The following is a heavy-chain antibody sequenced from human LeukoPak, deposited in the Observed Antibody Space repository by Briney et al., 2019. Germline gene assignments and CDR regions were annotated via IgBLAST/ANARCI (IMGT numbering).Heavy chain of an antibody. CDR3: ARHEPLGRGAWDY. V-gene: IGHV4-59*08. CDR2: IYYSGNA. J-gene: IGHJ4*02. CDR1: GGSLSSYY. D-gene: IGHD1-14*01. Sequence: PSETLSLTCTVSGGSLSSYYWSWIRQPQGKGREGIGYIYYSGNADSNPSLKSRVTMSVDTSRNQFSLKLTSVTAADTAVYYCARHEPLGRGAWDYWGQGILVTVSS.